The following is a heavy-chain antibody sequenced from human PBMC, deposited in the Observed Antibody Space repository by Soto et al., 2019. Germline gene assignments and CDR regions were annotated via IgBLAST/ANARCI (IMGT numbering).Heavy chain of an antibody. CDR2: INHSGST. D-gene: IGHD5-12*01. V-gene: IGHV4-34*01. CDR3: ARAWLRFSLDY. Sequence: PSETLSLTCAVYCGSFSGYYWSWIRQPPGKGLEWIGEINHSGSTNYNPSLKSRVTISVDTSKNQFSLKLSSVTAADTAVYYCARAWLRFSLDYWGQGTLVTVSS. J-gene: IGHJ4*02. CDR1: CGSFSGYY.